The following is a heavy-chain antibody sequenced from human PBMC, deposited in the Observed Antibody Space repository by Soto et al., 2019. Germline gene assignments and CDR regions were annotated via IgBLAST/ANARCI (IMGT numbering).Heavy chain of an antibody. D-gene: IGHD6-13*01. CDR2: IYYSGST. V-gene: IGHV4-39*01. Sequence: SETLSLTCTVSGGSISSYYWGWIRQPPGKGLEWIGSIYYSGSTYYNPSLKSRVTISVDTSKNQFSLKLSSVTAADTAVYYCARRYSSSFDDWGQGTLVTVSS. CDR3: ARRYSSSFDD. CDR1: GGSISSYY. J-gene: IGHJ4*02.